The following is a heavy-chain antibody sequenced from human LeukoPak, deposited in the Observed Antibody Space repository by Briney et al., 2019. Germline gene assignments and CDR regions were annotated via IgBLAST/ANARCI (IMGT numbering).Heavy chain of an antibody. Sequence: SETLSLTCTVSGGSISSYYWSWIRQPPGKGLEWIGYIYYSGSTNYNPSLKSRVTISVDTSKNQFSLKLSSVTAADTAVYYCARGYYDILLFDYWGQGTLVTVSS. V-gene: IGHV4-59*01. CDR2: IYYSGST. CDR3: ARGYYDILLFDY. CDR1: GGSISSYY. D-gene: IGHD3-9*01. J-gene: IGHJ4*02.